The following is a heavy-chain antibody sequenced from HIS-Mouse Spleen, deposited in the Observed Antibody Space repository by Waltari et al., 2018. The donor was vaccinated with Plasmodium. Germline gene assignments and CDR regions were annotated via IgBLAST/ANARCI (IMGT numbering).Heavy chain of an antibody. Sequence: QVQLQESGPGLVKPSETLSLTCTVSGYSISSGYYWGWIRQPPGKGLEWIGGIYHSGNTSDNPALKSRVTISVDTSKNQFSLKLSSVTAADTAVYYGARGVGYSSSWYWFDPWGQGTLVTVSS. CDR1: GYSISSGYY. CDR2: IYHSGNT. V-gene: IGHV4-38-2*02. J-gene: IGHJ5*02. D-gene: IGHD6-13*01. CDR3: ARGVGYSSSWYWFDP.